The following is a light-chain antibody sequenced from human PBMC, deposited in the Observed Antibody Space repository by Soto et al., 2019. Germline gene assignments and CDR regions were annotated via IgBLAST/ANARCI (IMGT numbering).Light chain of an antibody. CDR1: QSVSSA. Sequence: ETVMTQSPATLSVSPGERATLSCRASQSVSSALAWYQHKPGQAPRLLFYDASTRATGIPARFSGSGSGTEFTLTISSLQSEDFAVYYCQQLDNWPPGWPFGQGTKVDIK. CDR2: DAS. CDR3: QQLDNWPPGWP. J-gene: IGKJ1*01. V-gene: IGKV3-15*01.